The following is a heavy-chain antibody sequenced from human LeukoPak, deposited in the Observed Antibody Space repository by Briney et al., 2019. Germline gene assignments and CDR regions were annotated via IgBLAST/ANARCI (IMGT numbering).Heavy chain of an antibody. V-gene: IGHV3-7*01. J-gene: IGHJ6*02. Sequence: PGGSLRLSCAASGFTFSRNWMSWVRQTPGKGLEWVANIKQDGSEKDYVDSVNGRFTISRDNARNSLYLQMSSLRVEDTAVYYCASNCNYVRGYGMDVWGQGTTVTVSS. CDR1: GFTFSRNW. D-gene: IGHD1-7*01. CDR3: ASNCNYVRGYGMDV. CDR2: IKQDGSEK.